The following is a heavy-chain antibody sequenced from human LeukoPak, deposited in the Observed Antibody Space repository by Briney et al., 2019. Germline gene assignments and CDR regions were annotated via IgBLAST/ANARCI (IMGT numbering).Heavy chain of an antibody. CDR1: GFTFSDYY. Sequence: PGGSLRLSCAASGFTFSDYYMSWIRQAPGKGLEWVSYISSSSSYTNYADSVKGRFTISRDNAKNSLYLQMNSLRAEDTAVYYRARFCRGHMVRGVTTLCGYYGMDVWGQGTTVTVSS. CDR2: ISSSSSYT. CDR3: ARFCRGHMVRGVTTLCGYYGMDV. J-gene: IGHJ6*02. V-gene: IGHV3-11*03. D-gene: IGHD3-10*01.